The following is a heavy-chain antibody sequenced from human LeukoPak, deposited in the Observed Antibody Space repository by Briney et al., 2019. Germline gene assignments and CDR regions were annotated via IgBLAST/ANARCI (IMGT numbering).Heavy chain of an antibody. CDR3: VRDRVDSSGYYYYYGLDV. D-gene: IGHD3-22*01. CDR1: GTSLTTYF. V-gene: IGHV4-4*07. CDR2: FYSSGST. Sequence: SETLSLTCTVSGTSLTTYFWSWIRQPAGKGLEWIGRFYSSGSTSYNPSLKSRLTMSVDTSMNEFSLKLRSVTAADTAVYYCVRDRVDSSGYYYYYGLDVWGQGTTVTVSS. J-gene: IGHJ6*02.